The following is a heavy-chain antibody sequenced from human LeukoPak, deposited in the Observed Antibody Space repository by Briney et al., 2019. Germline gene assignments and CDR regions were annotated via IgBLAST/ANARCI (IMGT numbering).Heavy chain of an antibody. CDR3: ATTPGN. CDR2: IYPGDSTT. V-gene: IGHV5-51*01. CDR1: GNRFSNCW. J-gene: IGHJ4*02. D-gene: IGHD1-26*01. Sequence: GESLKISCKGSGNRFSNCWIGWVCQMPGKGLEWMGIIYPGDSTTRYSPSFQGQVTISADKSINTAYLQWSSLKASDTAMYYCATTPGNWGQGTLVTVSS.